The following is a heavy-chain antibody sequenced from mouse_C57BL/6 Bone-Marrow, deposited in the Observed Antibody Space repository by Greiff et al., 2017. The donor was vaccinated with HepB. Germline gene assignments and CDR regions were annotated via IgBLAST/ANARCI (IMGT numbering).Heavy chain of an antibody. Sequence: DVKLVESGGDLVKPGGSLKLSCAASGFTFSSYGMSWVRQTPDKRLEWVATISSGGSYTYYPDSAKGRFTISRDNAKNTLYLQMSSLKSEDTAMYYCANSVVAPYYAMDYWGQGTSVTVSS. CDR1: GFTFSSYG. CDR2: ISSGGSYT. J-gene: IGHJ4*01. D-gene: IGHD1-1*01. V-gene: IGHV5-6*02. CDR3: ANSVVAPYYAMDY.